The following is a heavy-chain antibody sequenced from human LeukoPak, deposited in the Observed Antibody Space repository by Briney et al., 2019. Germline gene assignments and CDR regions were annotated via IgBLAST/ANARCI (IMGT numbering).Heavy chain of an antibody. Sequence: PGGSLRLSCAASGFTFTTYWMHWVRQAPGQGLVWVSRINSDGSSTRYADSVKGRFTISRDNAKNTLYLQMNSLRVDDTAVYYCARLTSLDYWGQGTLVTVSS. CDR1: GFTFTTYW. V-gene: IGHV3-74*01. J-gene: IGHJ4*02. CDR2: INSDGSST. D-gene: IGHD4/OR15-4a*01. CDR3: ARLTSLDY.